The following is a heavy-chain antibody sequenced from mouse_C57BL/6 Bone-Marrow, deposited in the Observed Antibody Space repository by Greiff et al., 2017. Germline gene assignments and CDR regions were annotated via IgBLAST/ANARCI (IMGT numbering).Heavy chain of an antibody. CDR2: IYPGSGST. Sequence: VQLQQPGAELVKPGASVKMSCKASGYTFTSYWITWVKQRPGQGLGWIGDIYPGSGSTNYNEKFKSKATLTVDTSSSTAYMPLSSLTSEDSAVYYCARPYYSNYWYFDVWGTGTTVTVSS. CDR1: GYTFTSYW. D-gene: IGHD2-5*01. J-gene: IGHJ1*03. CDR3: ARPYYSNYWYFDV. V-gene: IGHV1-55*01.